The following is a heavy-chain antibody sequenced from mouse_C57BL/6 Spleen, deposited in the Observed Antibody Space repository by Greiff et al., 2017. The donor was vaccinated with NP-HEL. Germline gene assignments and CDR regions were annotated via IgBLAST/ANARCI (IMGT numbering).Heavy chain of an antibody. Sequence: VQLQQSGAELVRPGTSVKMSCKASGYTFTNYWIGWAKQRPGHGLEWIGDIYPGGGYTNYNEKFKGKATLTADKSSSTAYMQFSSLTSEDSAIYYCARGDYRGAMDYWGQGTSVTVSS. J-gene: IGHJ4*01. CDR3: ARGDYRGAMDY. CDR2: IYPGGGYT. V-gene: IGHV1-63*01. D-gene: IGHD2-14*01. CDR1: GYTFTNYW.